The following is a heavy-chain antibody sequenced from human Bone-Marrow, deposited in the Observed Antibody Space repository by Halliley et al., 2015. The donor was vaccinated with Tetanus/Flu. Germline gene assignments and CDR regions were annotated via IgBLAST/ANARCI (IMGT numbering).Heavy chain of an antibody. D-gene: IGHD6-19*01. Sequence: TLSLTCTVSGDSISGYYCSWIRQPPGKGLEWIGNIYFTGNTNYNPSLKSRVAISVDTSKSQFSLNLNSVTTADTAVYYCARGTGWLPDDWGQGTLVTVSS. V-gene: IGHV4-59*01. J-gene: IGHJ4*02. CDR1: GDSISGYY. CDR2: IYFTGNT. CDR3: ARGTGWLPDD.